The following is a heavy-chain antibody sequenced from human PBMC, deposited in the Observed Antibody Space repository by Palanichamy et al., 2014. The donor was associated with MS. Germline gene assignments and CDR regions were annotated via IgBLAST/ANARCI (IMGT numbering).Heavy chain of an antibody. Sequence: VQLVQSGAEVKKPGSSVKVSCKASGGTFSSYAISWVRQAPGQGLEWMGGIIPIFGTANYAQKFQGRVTITADKSTSTVYMELSSLRSEDTAVYYCARSRHGYCSGGSCYRAFDIWGQGTMVTVSS. CDR2: IIPIFGTA. J-gene: IGHJ3*02. CDR1: GGTFSSYA. V-gene: IGHV1-69*06. D-gene: IGHD2-15*01. CDR3: ARSRHGYCSGGSCYRAFDI.